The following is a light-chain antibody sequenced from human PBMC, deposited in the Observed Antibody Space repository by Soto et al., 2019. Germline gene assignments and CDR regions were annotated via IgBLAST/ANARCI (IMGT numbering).Light chain of an antibody. CDR2: GAS. J-gene: IGKJ1*01. CDR3: QQYGSSPRT. V-gene: IGKV3-20*01. CDR1: RGVSANY. Sequence: ENLLTQSPGTLSLSPGEGATLSCRASRGVSANYLAWYQQKPGQAPTLLIYGASIRAAGIPDRFSGSGPGTDFTLTIRRLEPDDFAVYYCQQYGSSPRTFGQGTKV.